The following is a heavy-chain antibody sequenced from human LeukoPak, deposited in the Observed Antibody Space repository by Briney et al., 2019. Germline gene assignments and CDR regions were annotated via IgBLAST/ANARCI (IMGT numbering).Heavy chain of an antibody. Sequence: PGGSLRLSCAASGFTFSSYAMSWVRQAPGKGLEWVSAINRSGGSTYYADSVKGRFTISRDNSKNTLYLQMNSLRAEDTAVYYCAKVPAATVTLRPYNWFDPWGQGTLVTVSS. V-gene: IGHV3-23*01. CDR1: GFTFSSYA. CDR2: INRSGGST. J-gene: IGHJ5*02. D-gene: IGHD4-11*01. CDR3: AKVPAATVTLRPYNWFDP.